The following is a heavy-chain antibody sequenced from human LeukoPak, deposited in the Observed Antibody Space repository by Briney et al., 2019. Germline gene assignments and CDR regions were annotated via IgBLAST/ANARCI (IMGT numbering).Heavy chain of an antibody. D-gene: IGHD5-18*01. CDR2: ISSSSSYI. Sequence: GGSLRLSCAASGFTFSSYSMNWVRQAPGKGLEWVSSISSSSSYINYADSVKGRFTISRDNAKNSLYLQMNSLRAEDTAVYYCASDVDTAMGGFDPWGQGTLVTVSS. CDR1: GFTFSSYS. CDR3: ASDVDTAMGGFDP. V-gene: IGHV3-21*01. J-gene: IGHJ5*02.